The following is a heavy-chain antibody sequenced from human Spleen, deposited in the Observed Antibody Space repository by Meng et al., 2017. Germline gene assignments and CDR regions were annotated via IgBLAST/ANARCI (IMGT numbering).Heavy chain of an antibody. V-gene: IGHV7-4-1*02. CDR1: GYTFSTYT. CDR2: ISTXXXTP. J-gene: IGHJ5*02. D-gene: IGHD2/OR15-2a*01. CDR3: ARGGNFDP. Sequence: QVQLXXSGSEXKKPGASXKVSCKASGYTFSTYTXNWVRQALGRGXXWMGWISTXXXTPTXXXXFTXXXVFSLXTSVSXAXXXISXXXAEXXXXXYCARGGNFDPWGQGTLVTVSS.